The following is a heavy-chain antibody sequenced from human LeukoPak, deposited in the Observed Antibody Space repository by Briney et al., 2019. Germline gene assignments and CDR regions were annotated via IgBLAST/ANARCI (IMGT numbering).Heavy chain of an antibody. CDR2: INANSGGT. V-gene: IGHV1-2*02. J-gene: IGHJ3*02. CDR3: ARVVYDSSGYYYVAFDI. D-gene: IGHD3-22*01. Sequence: ASVKVSCKASGHTFTGYYMHWVRQAPGQGLEWMGWINANSGGTNYAQKFQGRVTMTRDTSISTAYMELSRLRSDDTAVYYCARVVYDSSGYYYVAFDIWGQGTMVTVSS. CDR1: GHTFTGYY.